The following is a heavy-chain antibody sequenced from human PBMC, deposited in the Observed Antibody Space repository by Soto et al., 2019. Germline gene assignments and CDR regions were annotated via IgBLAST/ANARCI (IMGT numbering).Heavy chain of an antibody. CDR1: GFPFSSYA. D-gene: IGHD2-15*01. CDR2: ISSSGGST. J-gene: IGHJ2*01. CDR3: AKAGREVVVVVAATGYFDL. Sequence: GGSLRLSCAASGFPFSSYAMSWVRQAPGKGLEWVSAISSSGGSTYYADSVKGRFTISRDNSKNTLYLQMNSLRAEDTAVYYCAKAGREVVVVVAATGYFDLWGRGTLVTVSS. V-gene: IGHV3-23*01.